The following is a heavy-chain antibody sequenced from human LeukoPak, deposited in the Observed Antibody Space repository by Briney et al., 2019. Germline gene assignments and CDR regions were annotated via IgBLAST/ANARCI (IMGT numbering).Heavy chain of an antibody. CDR1: GLTFSDYY. D-gene: IGHD3-22*01. CDR3: AIQITMIVVVPYFDY. CDR2: ISGSGTTI. Sequence: PGGSLRLSCAASGLTFSDYYMTWIRQAPGKGLEWVSSISGSGTTIYSADSVRGRFTVSRDNAKNSLLLHVNSLRAEDTAVYYCAIQITMIVVVPYFDYWGQGTLVTVSS. V-gene: IGHV3-11*04. J-gene: IGHJ4*02.